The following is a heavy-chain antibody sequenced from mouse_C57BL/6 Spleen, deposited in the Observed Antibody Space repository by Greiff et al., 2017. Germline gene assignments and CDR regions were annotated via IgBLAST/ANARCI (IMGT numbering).Heavy chain of an antibody. CDR3: ARSDTTAMDY. CDR2: INPNNGGT. J-gene: IGHJ4*01. Sequence: EVQLQQSGPELVKPGASVKISCKASGYTFTDYYMNWVKQSHGKSLEWIGDINPNNGGTSYNQKFKGKATLTVGTSSSTAYMELSGLTSEDSAVYYCARSDTTAMDYWGQGTSVTVSS. V-gene: IGHV1-26*01. CDR1: GYTFTDYY.